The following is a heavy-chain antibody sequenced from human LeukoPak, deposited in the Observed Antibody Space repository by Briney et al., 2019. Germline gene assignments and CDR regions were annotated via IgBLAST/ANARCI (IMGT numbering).Heavy chain of an antibody. J-gene: IGHJ6*02. CDR3: ARAPYSGPFYYYYGMDV. D-gene: IGHD1-26*01. CDR1: GGTFSSYA. CDR2: IIPIFGTA. V-gene: IGHV1-69*01. Sequence: GSSVKVSCKASGGTFSSYAISWVRQAPGQGLEWMGGIIPIFGTANYAQKFQGRVTITADESTSTAYMELSSLRSEDTAVYYCARAPYSGPFYYYYGMDVWGQGTTVTVSS.